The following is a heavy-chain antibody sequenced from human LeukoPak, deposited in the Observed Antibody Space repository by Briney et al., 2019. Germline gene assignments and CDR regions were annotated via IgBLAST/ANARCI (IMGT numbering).Heavy chain of an antibody. CDR1: GYSISSGYY. CDR3: ARSVAKTLGYCSSTSCYGLHAFDI. J-gene: IGHJ3*02. V-gene: IGHV4-38-2*01. D-gene: IGHD2-2*01. CDR2: ICHSGST. Sequence: SETLSLTCAGSGYSISSGYYWGWIRQPPGKGLEWIGSICHSGSTYYNPSLKSRVTISVDTSKNQFSLKLSSVTAADTAVYYCARSVAKTLGYCSSTSCYGLHAFDIWGQGTMVTVSS.